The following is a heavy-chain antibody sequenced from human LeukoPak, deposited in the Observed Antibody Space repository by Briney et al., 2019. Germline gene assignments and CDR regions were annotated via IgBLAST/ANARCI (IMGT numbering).Heavy chain of an antibody. CDR1: GFTFSNYW. D-gene: IGHD5-18*01. CDR3: ARGGSGYSYGKIDS. Sequence: GGSLRPSCVASGFTFSNYWMNWVRQAPGKGLEWVANIKQDGSETYYVDSVKGRFTISRDNAKNSLYLQMNSLRDEDTAVYYCARGGSGYSYGKIDSWGQGILVTVSS. CDR2: IKQDGSET. J-gene: IGHJ4*02. V-gene: IGHV3-7*01.